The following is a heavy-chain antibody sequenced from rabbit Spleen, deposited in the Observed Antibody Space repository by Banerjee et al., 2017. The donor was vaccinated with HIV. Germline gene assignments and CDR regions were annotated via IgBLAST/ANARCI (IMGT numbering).Heavy chain of an antibody. CDR1: GFDFSAKAV. V-gene: IGHV1S45*01. Sequence: QEQLVESGGGLVQPEGSLTLTCKASGFDFSAKAVMCWVRQAPGKGLQWIACINAITGRAVYATWAKGRFTFSKTSSTTVTLQMTSLTAADTATYICAKASAYFYYAFDSWGPGTLVTVS. CDR2: INAITGRA. CDR3: AKASAYFYYAFDS. D-gene: IGHD1-1*01. J-gene: IGHJ2*01.